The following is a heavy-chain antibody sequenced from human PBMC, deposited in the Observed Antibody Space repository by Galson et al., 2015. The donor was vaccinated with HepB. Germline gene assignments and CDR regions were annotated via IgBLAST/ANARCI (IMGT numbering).Heavy chain of an antibody. V-gene: IGHV3-21*06. D-gene: IGHD5-24*01. J-gene: IGHJ4*02. CDR3: ARDYRDGYNSEDYFDY. CDR2: ISSSSSYI. Sequence: SLRLSCAASGFTFSRYSMNWVRQAPGKGLEWVPSISSSSSYIYYADSVKGRFTISRDNAKNSLYLQMNSLRAEDTAVYYCARDYRDGYNSEDYFDYWGQGTLVTVSS. CDR1: GFTFSRYS.